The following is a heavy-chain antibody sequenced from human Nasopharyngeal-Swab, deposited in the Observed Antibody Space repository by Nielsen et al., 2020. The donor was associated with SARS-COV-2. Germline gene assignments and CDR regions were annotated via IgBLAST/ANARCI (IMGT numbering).Heavy chain of an antibody. CDR3: ARARYCSGGSCYFQVDYYYGMDV. V-gene: IGHV4-59*12. CDR2: IYYSGST. J-gene: IGHJ6*02. D-gene: IGHD2-15*01. Sequence: WIRQPPGKGLEWIGYIYYSGSTNYNPSLKSRVTISVDTSKNQFSLKLSSVTAADTAVYYCARARYCSGGSCYFQVDYYYGMDVWGQGTTVTVSS.